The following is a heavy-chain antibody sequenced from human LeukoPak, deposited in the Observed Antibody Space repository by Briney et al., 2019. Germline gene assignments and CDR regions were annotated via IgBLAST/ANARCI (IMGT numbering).Heavy chain of an antibody. D-gene: IGHD5-12*01. CDR2: ISSSGGST. CDR3: AKRETIVATSFDY. J-gene: IGHJ4*02. Sequence: GGSLRLSCAASGFTFSSYAMSWVRQAPGKGLEWVSGISSSGGSTYYPDSVKGRFTISRDNSKNTLYLQMNSLRAEDTAVYYCAKRETIVATSFDYWGQGTLVTVSS. V-gene: IGHV3-23*01. CDR1: GFTFSSYA.